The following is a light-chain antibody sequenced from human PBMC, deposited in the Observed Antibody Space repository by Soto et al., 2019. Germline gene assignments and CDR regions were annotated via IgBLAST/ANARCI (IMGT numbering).Light chain of an antibody. CDR1: QSITSS. V-gene: IGKV1-39*01. Sequence: DIPMTQSPSSLSASVGDRVTITCRASQSITSSLSWYQQKPGKAPKLLIYAASSLQSGVPSRFSGSGSGTDFTLTISSLQPEDFATYYCQHSYSTPPTFGQGTKLEIK. CDR3: QHSYSTPPT. J-gene: IGKJ2*01. CDR2: AAS.